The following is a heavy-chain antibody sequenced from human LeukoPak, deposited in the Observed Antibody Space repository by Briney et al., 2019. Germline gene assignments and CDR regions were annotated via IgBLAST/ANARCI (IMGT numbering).Heavy chain of an antibody. CDR2: IYYSGST. V-gene: IGHV4-59*01. CDR1: GGSISSYY. J-gene: IGHJ4*02. CDR3: ARAGGDYRIDY. Sequence: SETLSLTCTVSGGSISSYYWSWIRQPPGKGLEWIGYIYYSGSTNYNPSLKSRVTISVDTSKNQFSLKLSSVTAADTAVYHCARAGGDYRIDYWGQGTLVTVSS. D-gene: IGHD4-17*01.